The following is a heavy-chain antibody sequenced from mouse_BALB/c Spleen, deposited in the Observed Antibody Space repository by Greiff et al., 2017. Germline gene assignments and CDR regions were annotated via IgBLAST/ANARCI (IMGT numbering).Heavy chain of an antibody. Sequence: EVQGVESGGGLVKPGGSLKLSCAASGFTFSSYAMSWVRQTPEKRLEWVATISSGGSYTYYPDSVKGRFTISRDNAKNTLYLQMSSLRSEETAMYDGARHKEYDEVWFAYWGEGTLVTVSA. V-gene: IGHV5-9-3*01. CDR2: ISSGGSYT. CDR3: ARHKEYDEVWFAY. CDR1: GFTFSSYA. D-gene: IGHD2-14*01. J-gene: IGHJ3*01.